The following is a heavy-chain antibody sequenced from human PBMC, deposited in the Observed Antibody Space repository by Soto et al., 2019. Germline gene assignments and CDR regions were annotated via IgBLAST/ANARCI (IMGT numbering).Heavy chain of an antibody. J-gene: IGHJ6*02. CDR2: IKQDGSEK. D-gene: IGHD6-6*01. CDR1: GFTFSSYW. V-gene: IGHV3-7*05. Sequence: GGSLRLSCAASGFTFSSYWMSWVRQAPGKGLEWVANIKQDGSEKYYVDSVKGRFTISRDNAKNSLYLQMNSLRAEDTAVYYCARANLEQLEYYGMDVWGQGTTVTVSS. CDR3: ARANLEQLEYYGMDV.